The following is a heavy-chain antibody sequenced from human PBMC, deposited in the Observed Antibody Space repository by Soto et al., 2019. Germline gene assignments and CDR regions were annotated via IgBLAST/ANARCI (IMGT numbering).Heavy chain of an antibody. Sequence: QVQLVQSGAEVKKPGASVKVSCKASGYTFTGFFIHWVRQAPGQGLEWMGWINPNSGDTEYAQNFQGWVTMTRDTSISTAYMELSRLRSDDTSLYYCASGGSKVTREFDYWGQGTLVSVSS. V-gene: IGHV1-2*04. CDR2: INPNSGDT. CDR3: ASGGSKVTREFDY. D-gene: IGHD4-17*01. J-gene: IGHJ4*02. CDR1: GYTFTGFF.